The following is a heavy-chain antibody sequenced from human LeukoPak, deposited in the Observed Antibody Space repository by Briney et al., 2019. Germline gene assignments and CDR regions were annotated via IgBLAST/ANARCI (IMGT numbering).Heavy chain of an antibody. J-gene: IGHJ4*02. Sequence: GGSLRLSCAASGFTFSTYGMSWVRQAPGKGLEWVSAISGSGGATYYADSVKGRFSISRDNSQNTLYVQMNSLRAEDTAVYYCAKGAGSKPFDSWGRGTLVTVSS. V-gene: IGHV3-23*01. CDR1: GFTFSTYG. D-gene: IGHD1-26*01. CDR2: ISGSGGAT. CDR3: AKGAGSKPFDS.